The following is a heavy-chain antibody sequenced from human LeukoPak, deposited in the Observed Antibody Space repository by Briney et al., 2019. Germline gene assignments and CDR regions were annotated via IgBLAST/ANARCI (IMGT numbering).Heavy chain of an antibody. J-gene: IGHJ4*02. CDR1: GFTFSHYW. V-gene: IGHV3-7*03. CDR2: INQDGSVR. CDR3: TRHGGSYLSDY. D-gene: IGHD1-26*01. Sequence: PGESLRLSCAASGFTFSHYWMSWVRQAPGRGLEWVANINQDGSVRYYVDSVKGRFTISRDNAKNSLFLQMNSLRADDTAVYYCTRHGGSYLSDYWGQGTLVTVSS.